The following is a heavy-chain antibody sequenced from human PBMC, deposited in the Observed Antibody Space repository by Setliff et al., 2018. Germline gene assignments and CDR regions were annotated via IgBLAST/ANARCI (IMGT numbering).Heavy chain of an antibody. CDR2: INPYTGDT. CDR3: ARGGSIYDHVWGSYRFVDS. CDR1: EYTFTDFY. D-gene: IGHD3-16*02. V-gene: IGHV1-2*02. Sequence: GASVKVSCKTSEYTFTDFYIQWVRQAPGQGLEWMGWINPYTGDTDYAPKFQGRVTVTRDTSVTTAYMDLTRLTSDDTAVYYCARGGSIYDHVWGSYRFVDSWGQGTLVTVSS. J-gene: IGHJ4*02.